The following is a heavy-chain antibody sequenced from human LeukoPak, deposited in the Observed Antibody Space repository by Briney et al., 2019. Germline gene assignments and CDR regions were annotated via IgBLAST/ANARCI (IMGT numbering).Heavy chain of an antibody. Sequence: GGSLRLSCAVSAFTVSGNYMNWVRQAPGKGLEWVSSISSSSSYIYYADSVKGRFTISRDNAKNTLYLQMNSLRAEDTAVYYCGRAEDSNGYYVPNWFDPWGQGTLVTVSS. J-gene: IGHJ5*02. D-gene: IGHD3-22*01. V-gene: IGHV3-21*04. CDR3: GRAEDSNGYYVPNWFDP. CDR1: AFTVSGNY. CDR2: ISSSSSYI.